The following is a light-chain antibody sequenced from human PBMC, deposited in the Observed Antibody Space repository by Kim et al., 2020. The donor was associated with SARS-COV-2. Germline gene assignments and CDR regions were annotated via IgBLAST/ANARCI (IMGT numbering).Light chain of an antibody. CDR3: QQYGSSPHT. Sequence: EILMTQSPGSLSLSPGESAALSCRASQSVSNSHLAWYQQKPGQAPRIVIYGASSRATGIPDRFSGSGSGTDFTLTISRLEPEDFAVYHCQQYGSSPHTFGQGTKLEI. CDR2: GAS. J-gene: IGKJ2*01. CDR1: QSVSNSH. V-gene: IGKV3-20*01.